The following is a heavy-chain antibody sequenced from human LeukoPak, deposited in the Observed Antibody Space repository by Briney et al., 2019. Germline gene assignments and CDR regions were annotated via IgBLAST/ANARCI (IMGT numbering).Heavy chain of an antibody. D-gene: IGHD6-13*01. J-gene: IGHJ4*02. V-gene: IGHV3-11*06. CDR3: ARVGSTAEAGTPDY. CDR2: ISRSGSHT. CDR1: GFTFSDYY. Sequence: PGGSLRLSCAASGFTFSDYYMSWIRQAPGKGLEWLSYISRSGSHTPYADSVKGRFTVSRDNAKNSLPLELNSLRVDDTAIYYCARVGSTAEAGTPDYWGQGTLVTVSS.